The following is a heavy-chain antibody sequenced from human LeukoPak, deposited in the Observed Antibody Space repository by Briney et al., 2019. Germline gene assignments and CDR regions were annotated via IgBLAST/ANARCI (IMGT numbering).Heavy chain of an antibody. Sequence: SETLSLTCTVSGGSISSYYGSWIRQPAGKGLEWIGRIYTSGSTNYNPSLKSRVTMSVDTSKNQFSLKLSSVTAADTAVYYCARDRLYCSSTSCTNWFDPWGQGTLVTVSS. J-gene: IGHJ5*02. D-gene: IGHD2-2*01. CDR2: IYTSGST. V-gene: IGHV4-4*07. CDR1: GGSISSYY. CDR3: ARDRLYCSSTSCTNWFDP.